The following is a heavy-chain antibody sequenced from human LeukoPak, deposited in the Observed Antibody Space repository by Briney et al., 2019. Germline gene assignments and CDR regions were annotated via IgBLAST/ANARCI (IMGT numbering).Heavy chain of an antibody. V-gene: IGHV1-2*02. CDR1: GYTFTGYY. D-gene: IGHD3-10*01. Sequence: ASVKVSCKASGYTFTGYYMHWVRQAPGQGLEWMGWINPNSGGTNYAQKFQGRVTMTRDTSISTAYMELSRLRSDDTAVYYCARDSLWFGELFDTYFDYWGQGALVTVSS. J-gene: IGHJ4*02. CDR3: ARDSLWFGELFDTYFDY. CDR2: INPNSGGT.